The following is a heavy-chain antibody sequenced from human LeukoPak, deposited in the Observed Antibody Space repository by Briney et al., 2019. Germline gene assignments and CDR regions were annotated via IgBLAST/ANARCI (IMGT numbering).Heavy chain of an antibody. Sequence: SVKDSCKASGGTFSSYAISWVRQAPGQGLEWMGRIIPILGIANYAQKFQGRVAITADKSTSTAYMELSSLRSEDTAVYYCASLYYYDSSGYSSAEYFQHWGQGTLVTVSS. J-gene: IGHJ1*01. V-gene: IGHV1-69*04. CDR3: ASLYYYDSSGYSSAEYFQH. CDR2: IIPILGIA. D-gene: IGHD3-22*01. CDR1: GGTFSSYA.